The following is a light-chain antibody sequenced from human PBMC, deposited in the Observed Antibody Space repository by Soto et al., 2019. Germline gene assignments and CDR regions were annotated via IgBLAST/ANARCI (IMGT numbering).Light chain of an antibody. CDR2: DVS. V-gene: IGLV2-14*01. Sequence: QSALTQPASVSGSPGQSITISCTGTSSDVGGYNYVSWYQQHPGKAPKLMIYDVSNRPSGVSNRFSGSKSGNTASLTISGLQAADEADYYCSSYTSSSTLYVFGTGTKVTVI. CDR1: SSDVGGYNY. CDR3: SSYTSSSTLYV. J-gene: IGLJ1*01.